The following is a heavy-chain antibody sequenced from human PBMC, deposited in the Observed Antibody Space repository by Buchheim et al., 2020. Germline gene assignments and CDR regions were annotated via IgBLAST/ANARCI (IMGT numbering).Heavy chain of an antibody. CDR2: ISGSGGST. Sequence: EVQLLESGGGLVQPGGSLRLSCAASGFTFSSYAMSWVRQAPGKGLEWVSAISGSGGSTYYADSVKGRFTISRDNSKNTLYLQMNSLRAEDTAVYYCAKVLAPGPSGFTVTTLDYWGQGTL. CDR1: GFTFSSYA. J-gene: IGHJ4*02. CDR3: AKVLAPGPSGFTVTTLDY. D-gene: IGHD4-17*01. V-gene: IGHV3-23*01.